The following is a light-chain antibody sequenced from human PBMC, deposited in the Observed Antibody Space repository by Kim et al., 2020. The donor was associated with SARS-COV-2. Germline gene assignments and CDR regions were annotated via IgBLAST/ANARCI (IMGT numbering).Light chain of an antibody. J-gene: IGLJ3*02. V-gene: IGLV2-8*01. Sequence: QSALTQPPSASGSPGQSVTISCTGTSSDIGDYKYVSWYQQHPGKAPKLMIYEISKWPSGVPDRFSGSKSGNPASLTVSGLQAEDEADYYCSSYAGSNNWVFGGGTKLTVL. CDR2: EIS. CDR3: SSYAGSNNWV. CDR1: SSDIGDYKY.